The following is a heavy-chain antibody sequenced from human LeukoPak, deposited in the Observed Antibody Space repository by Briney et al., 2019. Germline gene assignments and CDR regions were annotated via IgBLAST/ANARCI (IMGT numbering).Heavy chain of an antibody. J-gene: IGHJ3*02. CDR3: ARDSTTDDAFDI. CDR1: GYSISSGHY. Sequence: SETLSLTCSVSGYSISSGHYWSWIRQPAGKGLEWIGRIYTSGSTNYNPSLKSRVTVSVDTSKNQFSLKLSSVTAADTAVYYCARDSTTDDAFDIWGQGTMVTVSS. V-gene: IGHV4-4*07. D-gene: IGHD1-14*01. CDR2: IYTSGST.